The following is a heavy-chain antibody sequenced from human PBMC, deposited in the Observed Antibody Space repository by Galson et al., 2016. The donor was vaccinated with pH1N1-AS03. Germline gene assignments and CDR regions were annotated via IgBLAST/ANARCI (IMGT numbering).Heavy chain of an antibody. CDR2: IDSDGSST. J-gene: IGHJ4*02. V-gene: IGHV3-74*01. Sequence: SLRLSCAASGFTFSGYWMHWVRQAPGKGLVWVSRIDSDGSSTNYADSVKGRFTISRDNAKNTLYLQMNSLRAEDTAVYYCARAVRLGELGGYFGHWGQGALVTVSS. CDR3: ARAVRLGELGGYFGH. CDR1: GFTFSGYW. D-gene: IGHD3-16*01.